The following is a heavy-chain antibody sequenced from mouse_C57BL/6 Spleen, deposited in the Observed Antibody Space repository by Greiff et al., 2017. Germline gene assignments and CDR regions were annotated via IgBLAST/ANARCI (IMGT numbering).Heavy chain of an antibody. CDR1: GYTFTDYY. CDR2: INPNNGGT. J-gene: IGHJ3*01. CDR3: ARTPILLRLFAY. D-gene: IGHD2-2*01. Sequence: EVQLQQSGPELVKPGASVKISCKASGYTFTDYYMNWVKQSHGKSLEWIGDINPNNGGTSYNQKFKGKATLTVDKSSSTAYMELRSLTSEDSAVYYCARTPILLRLFAYWGQGTLVTVSA. V-gene: IGHV1-26*01.